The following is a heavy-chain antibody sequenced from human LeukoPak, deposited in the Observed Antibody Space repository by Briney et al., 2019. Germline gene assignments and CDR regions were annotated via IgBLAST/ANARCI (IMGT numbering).Heavy chain of an antibody. CDR3: ARVESSSWYYFDY. CDR1: GFTVSSNY. CDR2: IYSGGST. V-gene: IGHV3-53*04. Sequence: GGSLRLSCAASGFTVSSNYMSWVRQAPGKGLECLSVIYSGGSTYYADSVKGRFTIPRHNSKNTLYLQMNSLRAEDTAVYYCARVESSSWYYFDYWGQGTLVTVSS. J-gene: IGHJ4*02. D-gene: IGHD6-13*01.